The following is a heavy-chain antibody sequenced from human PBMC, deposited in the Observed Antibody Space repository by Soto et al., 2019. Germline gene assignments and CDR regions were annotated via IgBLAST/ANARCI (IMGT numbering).Heavy chain of an antibody. V-gene: IGHV4-30-4*01. D-gene: IGHD3-22*01. CDR3: ARDSSGLAFHY. J-gene: IGHJ4*02. CDR1: VGSISSGDYY. CDR2: IYYSGST. Sequence: LSLTFTVSVGSISSGDYYWSWIRQPPGKGLEWIGYIYYSGSTYYNPSLKSRVTISVDTSKNQFSLKLSSVTAADTAVYYCARDSSGLAFHYWGQGTLVTVSS.